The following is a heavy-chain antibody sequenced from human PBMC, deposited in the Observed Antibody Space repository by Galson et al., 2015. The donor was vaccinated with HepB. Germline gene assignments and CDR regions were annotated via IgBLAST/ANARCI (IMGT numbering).Heavy chain of an antibody. V-gene: IGHV3-23*01. CDR2: ISGRGDTT. CDR3: ARKFGYFDY. CDR1: GFIFSSYA. J-gene: IGHJ4*02. Sequence: SLRLSCAASGFIFSSYAMNWVRQVPGEGLEWVATISGRGDTTFYADSVKGRFTISRGNSENTLYLQMNSLRVEDTAVYFCARKFGYFDYWGQGALVTVSA. D-gene: IGHD3-16*01.